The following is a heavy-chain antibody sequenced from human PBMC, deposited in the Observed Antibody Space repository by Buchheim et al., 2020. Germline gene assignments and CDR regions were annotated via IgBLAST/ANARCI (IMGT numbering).Heavy chain of an antibody. V-gene: IGHV5-10-1*01. CDR1: GYSFTSYW. D-gene: IGHD3-22*01. J-gene: IGHJ4*02. Sequence: EVQLVQSGAEVKKPGESLRISCKGSGYSFTSYWISWVRQMPGKGLEWMGRIDPSDSYTNYSPSFQGHVTIPADKSISTAYLQWSSLKASDTAMYYCAIKTLYYDSSGHSVAIDYWGQGTL. CDR2: IDPSDSYT. CDR3: AIKTLYYDSSGHSVAIDY.